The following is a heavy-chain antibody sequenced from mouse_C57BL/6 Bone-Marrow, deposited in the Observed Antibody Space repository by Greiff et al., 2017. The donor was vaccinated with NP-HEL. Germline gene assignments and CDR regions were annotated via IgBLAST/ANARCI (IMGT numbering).Heavy chain of an antibody. CDR2: ISPGGSYT. D-gene: IGHD2-3*01. J-gene: IGHJ3*01. CDR1: GFTFSSYA. V-gene: IGHV5-4*01. Sequence: EVMLVESGGGLVKPGASLKLSCAASGFTFSSYAMSWVRQTPEKRLEWVATISPGGSYTYYPDNVKGRCTIARDNAKNNLYLQMSHLKSEDTAMYYCARDKVMVSEYWGQGTPVTVSA. CDR3: ARDKVMVSEY.